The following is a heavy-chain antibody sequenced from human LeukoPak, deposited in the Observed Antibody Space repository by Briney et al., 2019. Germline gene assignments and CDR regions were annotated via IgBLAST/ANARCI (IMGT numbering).Heavy chain of an antibody. J-gene: IGHJ6*03. Sequence: SETLSLTCTVSGGSISSYYWSWIRQPPGKGLEWIGRIYTSGSTNYNPSLKSRVTISVDTSKNQFSLKLSSVTAADTAVYYCAGGGDCSSTSCYENYYYYMDVWGKGTTVTVSS. CDR2: IYTSGST. D-gene: IGHD2-2*01. V-gene: IGHV4-4*08. CDR1: GGSISSYY. CDR3: AGGGDCSSTSCYENYYYYMDV.